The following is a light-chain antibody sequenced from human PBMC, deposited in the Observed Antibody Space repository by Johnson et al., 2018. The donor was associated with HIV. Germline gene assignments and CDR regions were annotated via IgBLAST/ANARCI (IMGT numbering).Light chain of an antibody. CDR2: ENN. CDR3: GTWDSSLSAGYV. CDR1: SSDIGNNY. J-gene: IGLJ1*01. Sequence: QSMLTQPPSVSAAPGQKVTISCSGGSSDIGNNYVSWYQQLPGTAPKLLIYENNKRPSGIPDRFSGSKSGTSATLGITGLQTGDEADYYCGTWDSSLSAGYVFGTGTKVIVL. V-gene: IGLV1-51*02.